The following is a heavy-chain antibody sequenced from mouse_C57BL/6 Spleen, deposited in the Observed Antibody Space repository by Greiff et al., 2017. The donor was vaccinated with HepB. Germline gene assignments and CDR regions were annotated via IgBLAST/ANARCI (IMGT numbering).Heavy chain of an antibody. D-gene: IGHD2-5*01. Sequence: DVKLVESGGGLVKPGGSLKLSCAASGFTFSSYAMSWVRQTPEKRLEWVATISDGGSYTYYPDNVKGRFTISRDNAKNNLYLQMSHLKSEDTAMYYCARGRVTTRGAMDYWGQGTSVTVSS. CDR2: ISDGGSYT. V-gene: IGHV5-4*03. CDR1: GFTFSSYA. J-gene: IGHJ4*01. CDR3: ARGRVTTRGAMDY.